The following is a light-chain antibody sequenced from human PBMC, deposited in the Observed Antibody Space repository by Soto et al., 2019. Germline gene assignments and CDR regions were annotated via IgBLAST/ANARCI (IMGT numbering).Light chain of an antibody. V-gene: IGKV3-20*01. J-gene: IGKJ2*01. CDR1: QSVSNTY. CDR3: QQYGTSPVT. Sequence: EIVLTQSPGTLSLSPGERATLSCRASQSVSNTYLAWYQHKPGQAPSLLIYGASDRATGIPDRFSGSGSVTAFTLTISSLEPEDFALYYCQQYGTSPVTFGQGTKPEIK. CDR2: GAS.